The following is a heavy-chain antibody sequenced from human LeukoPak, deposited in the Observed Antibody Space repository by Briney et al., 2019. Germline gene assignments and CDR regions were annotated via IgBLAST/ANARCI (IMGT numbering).Heavy chain of an antibody. CDR3: ARVTYGSGTYGAIDY. Sequence: GGSLRLSCAASGFTFSSHGMSWVRQAPGNGLEWVSTISGSGDNTYYADSVKGRFTISRDNSKNTLYLQMNSLRAEDTAVYYCARVTYGSGTYGAIDYWGQGTLVTVSS. CDR2: ISGSGDNT. D-gene: IGHD3-10*01. CDR1: GFTFSSHG. V-gene: IGHV3-23*01. J-gene: IGHJ4*02.